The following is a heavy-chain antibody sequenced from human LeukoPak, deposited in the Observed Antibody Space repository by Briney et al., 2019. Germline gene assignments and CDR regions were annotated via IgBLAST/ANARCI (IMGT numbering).Heavy chain of an antibody. V-gene: IGHV3-30-3*01. D-gene: IGHD4-17*01. J-gene: IGHJ3*02. CDR1: GFTVSSNY. CDR3: ARDPPDAVRSPHDAFDI. Sequence: GGSLRLSCAASGFTVSSNYMTWVRQAPGKGLEWVAVISYDGSNKYYADSVKGRFTISRDNSKNTLYLQMNSLRAEDTAVYYCARDPPDAVRSPHDAFDIWGQGTMVTVSS. CDR2: ISYDGSNK.